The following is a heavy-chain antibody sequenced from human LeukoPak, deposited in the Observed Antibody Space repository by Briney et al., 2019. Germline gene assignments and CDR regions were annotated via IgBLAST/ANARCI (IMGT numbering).Heavy chain of an antibody. Sequence: GESLKISCKGSGHSFSSYWISWVRQMPGKGLEWMGRIDPSDSYTNYSPSFQGHVTISADKSISTAYLQWSSLRASDTAMYYCARPGVATAGKRTSGMDIWGQGTTVTVSS. D-gene: IGHD6-13*01. V-gene: IGHV5-10-1*01. CDR2: IDPSDSYT. J-gene: IGHJ6*02. CDR3: ARPGVATAGKRTSGMDI. CDR1: GHSFSSYW.